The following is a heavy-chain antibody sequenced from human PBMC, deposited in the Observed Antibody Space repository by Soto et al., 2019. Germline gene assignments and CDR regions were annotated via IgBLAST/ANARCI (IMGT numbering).Heavy chain of an antibody. V-gene: IGHV1-8*01. CDR3: EVTTGY. D-gene: IGHD2-21*02. J-gene: IGHJ4*02. CDR1: GYTCTDYD. CDR2: VIPENSNA. Sequence: QVQVVQSRAEVKKPWASVKVSCKTSGYTCTDYDINWVRQAPGQGLEYMGWVIPENSNAGYAQQFRGRVSMTTNTIISTAYLELTDLRYEDTAVYYCEVTTGYWGQGTMVTVSS.